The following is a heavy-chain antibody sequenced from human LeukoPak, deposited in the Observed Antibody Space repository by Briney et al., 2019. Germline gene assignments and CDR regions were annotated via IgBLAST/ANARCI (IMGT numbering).Heavy chain of an antibody. CDR2: IYHSGST. Sequence: SGTLSLTCAVSGGSISSSNWWSWVRQPPGKGLEWIGEIYHSGSTNYNPSLKSRVTISVDKSKNQFSLKLTSVTAADTAVYYCARAPVGLLWFGESRGYFDYWGQGTLVTVSS. J-gene: IGHJ4*02. D-gene: IGHD3-10*01. V-gene: IGHV4-4*02. CDR1: GGSISSSNW. CDR3: ARAPVGLLWFGESRGYFDY.